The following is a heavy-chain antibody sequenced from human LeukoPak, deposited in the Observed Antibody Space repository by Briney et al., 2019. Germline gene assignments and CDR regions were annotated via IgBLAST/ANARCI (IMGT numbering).Heavy chain of an antibody. CDR2: ITRKTDGGTT. CDR3: VAMLRGVGY. CDR1: GCTFSNAW. J-gene: IGHJ4*02. V-gene: IGHV3-15*01. D-gene: IGHD3-10*01. Sequence: GGSLRLSCAASGCTFSNAWMGWVRQAPGKGPEWVGRITRKTDGGTTDYAAPVKGRFTISRDDSKKSLYLQMNSLKTEDTAVFYCVAMLRGVGYWGQGTLVTVSS.